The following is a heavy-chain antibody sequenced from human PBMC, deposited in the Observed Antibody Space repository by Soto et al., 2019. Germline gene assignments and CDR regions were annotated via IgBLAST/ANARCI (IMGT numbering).Heavy chain of an antibody. CDR1: GGSISTYY. CDR3: ARDGYYGVTNDAFDI. Sequence: SETLSLTCTVSGGSISTYYWSWIRQPPGKGLEWIGYMFYSGSTNYNPSLKSRVTISVDTSKNQFSLKLSSVTAADTAVYYCARDGYYGVTNDAFDIWGQGTMVTVSS. D-gene: IGHD4-17*01. CDR2: MFYSGST. J-gene: IGHJ3*02. V-gene: IGHV4-59*01.